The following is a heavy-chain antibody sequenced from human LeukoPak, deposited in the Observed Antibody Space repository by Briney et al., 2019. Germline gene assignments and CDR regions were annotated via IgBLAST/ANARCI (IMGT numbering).Heavy chain of an antibody. CDR1: GYTFTGYY. J-gene: IGHJ3*02. V-gene: IGHV1-8*02. D-gene: IGHD4-17*01. Sequence: ASVKVSCKASGYTFTGYYMHWVRQAPGQGLEWMGWMNPNSGNTGYAQRFQGRVTMTRNTSISTAYMELSSLRSEDAAVYYCARGLQRSDAFDIWGQGTMVTVSS. CDR3: ARGLQRSDAFDI. CDR2: MNPNSGNT.